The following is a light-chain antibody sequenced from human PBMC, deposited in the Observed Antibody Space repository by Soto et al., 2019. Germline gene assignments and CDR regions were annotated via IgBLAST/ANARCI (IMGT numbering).Light chain of an antibody. J-gene: IGLJ3*02. Sequence: QSVLTQPPAASGTPGQRLDISCSGSDSNIGSNTVNWYQQLPGTAPKLLIYTNFQRPSGVPDRFSGSKSVTSASLAITGLQPEDEAYYYCAAWDDGLKGWALGGGTKVTVL. CDR1: DSNIGSNT. CDR3: AAWDDGLKGWA. V-gene: IGLV1-44*01. CDR2: TNF.